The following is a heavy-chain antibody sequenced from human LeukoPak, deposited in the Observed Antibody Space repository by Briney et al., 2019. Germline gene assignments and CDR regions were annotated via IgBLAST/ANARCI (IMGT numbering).Heavy chain of an antibody. J-gene: IGHJ4*02. V-gene: IGHV4-59*08. D-gene: IGHD3-22*01. CDR1: GGSISSYY. CDR2: IYYSGST. CDR3: ARHRGDYYDSSGYYGY. Sequence: SGTLSLTCTVSGGSISSYYWSWIRQPPGKGLEWIGYIYYSGSTNYNPSLKSRVTISVDTSKNQFSLKLSSVTAADTAVYYCARHRGDYYDSSGYYGYWGQGTLVTVSS.